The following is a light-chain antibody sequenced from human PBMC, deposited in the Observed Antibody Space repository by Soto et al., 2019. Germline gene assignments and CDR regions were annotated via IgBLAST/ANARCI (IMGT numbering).Light chain of an antibody. CDR2: DAS. Sequence: EIVLTQSPATLSLSPGERATLSCRASQIVGTYLAWYQQKPGQAPRLLIYDASNRATGIPARFSGSGSGTDFTRTIISLEPEDFEVYYCQQRSNWLFGPGTKVDIK. V-gene: IGKV3-11*01. J-gene: IGKJ3*01. CDR1: QIVGTY. CDR3: QQRSNWL.